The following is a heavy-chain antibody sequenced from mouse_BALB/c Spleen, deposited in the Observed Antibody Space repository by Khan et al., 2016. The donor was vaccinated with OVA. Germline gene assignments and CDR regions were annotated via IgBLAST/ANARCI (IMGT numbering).Heavy chain of an antibody. V-gene: IGHV3-2*02. CDR1: GYSITSDYA. J-gene: IGHJ2*01. D-gene: IGHD1-1*01. Sequence: EVQLQESGPGPVNPSQSLSLTCTVTGYSITSDYAWNWIRQFPGNKLEWMGYISYSGRTSYNPSLKSRISITRDTSKNQVFLQLNSVTTEDTATXFCARSVTMTTVVATDFDYGGQGTTLTVSS. CDR2: ISYSGRT. CDR3: ARSVTMTTVVATDFDY.